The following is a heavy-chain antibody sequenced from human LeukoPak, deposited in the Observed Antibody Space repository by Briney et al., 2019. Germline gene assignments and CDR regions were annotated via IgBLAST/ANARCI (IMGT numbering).Heavy chain of an antibody. CDR3: VRRAFDSSGNYPFDP. V-gene: IGHV3-74*01. Sequence: GGSLRLSCAASGFSFSSYWMHWVRQAPGKGLAWVARIKSDESTTSYADSVKGRFTISRDNAKNTLYLQMNSLRAEDTAVYYCVRRAFDSSGNYPFDPWGQGTLVTVSS. CDR2: IKSDESTT. D-gene: IGHD3-22*01. CDR1: GFSFSSYW. J-gene: IGHJ5*02.